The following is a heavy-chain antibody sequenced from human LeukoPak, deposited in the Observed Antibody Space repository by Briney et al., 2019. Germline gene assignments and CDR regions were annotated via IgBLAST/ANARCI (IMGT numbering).Heavy chain of an antibody. CDR2: MYLSGTT. CDR3: AGLVGRYSSGLYYYYFDY. Sequence: SETLSLTCTVSGDSINSLDLWSWVRQPPGKGLEWIGEMYLSGTTHSNPSVKSRDTISIDKSKNQFFLNLSSVTAADTAVYYCAGLVGRYSSGLYYYYFDYWGQGTLVTVSS. V-gene: IGHV4-4*02. CDR1: GDSINSLDL. D-gene: IGHD3-22*01. J-gene: IGHJ4*02.